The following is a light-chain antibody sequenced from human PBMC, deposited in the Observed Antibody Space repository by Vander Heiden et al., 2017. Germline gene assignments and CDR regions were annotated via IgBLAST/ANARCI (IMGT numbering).Light chain of an antibody. CDR2: SAS. J-gene: IGKJ2*01. Sequence: DNKMTQTPSSLSASVGDRVTITCRASQSISSYLNWYQQKPGKAPKLLIYSASSLQSGVPSRFSGSGSGTDFTLTISSLQPEDFATYYCQQSYSTPYTFGQGTKLEIK. V-gene: IGKV1-39*01. CDR1: QSISSY. CDR3: QQSYSTPYT.